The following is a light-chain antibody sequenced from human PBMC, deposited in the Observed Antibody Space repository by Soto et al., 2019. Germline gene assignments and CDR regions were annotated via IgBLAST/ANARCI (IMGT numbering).Light chain of an antibody. CDR1: QSISSW. CDR3: QQYNSYSLT. V-gene: IGKV1-5*03. J-gene: IGKJ4*01. Sequence: DIQMTQSPSTLSASVGDRVTITCRASQSISSWLAWYQQKPGKAPKLLIYKASSLESGVPSRFSGSGSGTEFTLTISSLQPDNLATYYCQQYNSYSLTFGGGTKVDIK. CDR2: KAS.